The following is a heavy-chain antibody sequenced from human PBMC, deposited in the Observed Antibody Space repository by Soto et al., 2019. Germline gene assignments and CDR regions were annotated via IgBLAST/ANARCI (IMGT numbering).Heavy chain of an antibody. CDR1: GGSISSYY. V-gene: IGHV4-59*01. J-gene: IGHJ4*02. CDR3: ACLGGYYSGCSCYN. Sequence: QVQLQASGPGLVKPSETLSLTCTVSGGSISSYYWSWIRQPPGKGLERIGYIYYSGSTNYNPSLKSRVSISVDTCRNQFSTELSSVTSADTAVYYCACLGGYYSGCSCYNWGQGTLVTVSS. CDR2: IYYSGST. D-gene: IGHD2-15*01.